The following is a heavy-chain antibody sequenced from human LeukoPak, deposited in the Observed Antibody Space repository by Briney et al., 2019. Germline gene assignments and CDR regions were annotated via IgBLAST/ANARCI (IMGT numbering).Heavy chain of an antibody. V-gene: IGHV3-30-3*01. J-gene: IGHJ6*02. D-gene: IGHD3-3*01. CDR2: ISYDGSNK. Sequence: SGGSLRLSCAASGFTFSSYAMHWVRQAPGKGLEWVAVISYDGSNKYYADSVKGRFTISRDNSKNTLYPQMNSLRAEDTAVYYCARDSRDILRSLEWPENRNYYGMDVWGQGTTVTVSS. CDR3: ARDSRDILRSLEWPENRNYYGMDV. CDR1: GFTFSSYA.